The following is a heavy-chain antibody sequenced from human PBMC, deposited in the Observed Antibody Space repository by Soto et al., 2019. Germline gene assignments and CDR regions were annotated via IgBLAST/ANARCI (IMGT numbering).Heavy chain of an antibody. Sequence: RGSLRLSCAASGFPFSEYGMTWVRQAPGRGLEWVSAMTGRGGSIHYAESVRGRFIISRDNSKNTPYLQMDRLRAGDTAVYYCAKGVMYSTKGLDVWGQGTTVTVSS. J-gene: IGHJ6*02. CDR2: MTGRGGSI. D-gene: IGHD2-15*01. CDR1: GFPFSEYG. CDR3: AKGVMYSTKGLDV. V-gene: IGHV3-23*01.